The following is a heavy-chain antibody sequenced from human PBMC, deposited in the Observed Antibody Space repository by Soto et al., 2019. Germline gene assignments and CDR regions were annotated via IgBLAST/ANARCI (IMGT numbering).Heavy chain of an antibody. Sequence: PGGSLRLSCAASGFTFSSYGMHWVRQAPGKGLEWVAVIWYDGSNKYYADSVKGRFTISRDNSKNTLYLQMNSLRAEDTAVYYCARDPLSSNIAAAGTSAFDIWGQGTMVTVSS. CDR1: GFTFSSYG. D-gene: IGHD6-13*01. CDR2: IWYDGSNK. CDR3: ARDPLSSNIAAAGTSAFDI. V-gene: IGHV3-33*08. J-gene: IGHJ3*02.